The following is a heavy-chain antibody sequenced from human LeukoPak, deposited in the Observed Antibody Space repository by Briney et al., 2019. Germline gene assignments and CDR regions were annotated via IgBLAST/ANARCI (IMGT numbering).Heavy chain of an antibody. V-gene: IGHV4-59*08. J-gene: IGHJ5*02. CDR3: ARTGAVAGIGWFDP. D-gene: IGHD6-19*01. Sequence: SETLSLTCTVSGGSISSYCWSWIRQPPGKGLEWIGYIYYSGSTNYNPSLKSRVTISVDTSKNQFSLKLSSVTAADTAVYYCARTGAVAGIGWFDPWGQGTLVTVSS. CDR1: GGSISSYC. CDR2: IYYSGST.